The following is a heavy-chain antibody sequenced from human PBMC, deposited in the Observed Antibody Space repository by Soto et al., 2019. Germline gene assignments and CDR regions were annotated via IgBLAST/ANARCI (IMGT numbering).Heavy chain of an antibody. CDR2: ITGSGNTI. Sequence: DVQLLESGGGLVQPGGSLRLSCAASGFSFSKYAMIWVRQAPGKGQEWVSGITGSGNTIEYAASVKGRFSISRDNSKNTVYLQINSLRAEDTAMSYCANDAVSGDGLWLVADWGQGTLVTVS. D-gene: IGHD2-21*02. V-gene: IGHV3-23*01. CDR3: ANDAVSGDGLWLVAD. J-gene: IGHJ4*02. CDR1: GFSFSKYA.